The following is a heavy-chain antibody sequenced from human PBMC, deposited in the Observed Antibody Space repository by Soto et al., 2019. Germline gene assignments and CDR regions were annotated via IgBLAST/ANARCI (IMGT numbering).Heavy chain of an antibody. D-gene: IGHD3-10*01. Sequence: QLQLQESGPGLVKPSETLSLTCTVSGGSIRSSSYYWGWIRQPPGEGLEWIGSIYYSGTTYYNPSLKSRVTISVDTSKNQFSLRLTSVTAADTAVYYCARHVASGYWYFDLWGRGTLVTVSS. J-gene: IGHJ2*01. V-gene: IGHV4-39*01. CDR3: ARHVASGYWYFDL. CDR2: IYYSGTT. CDR1: GGSIRSSSYY.